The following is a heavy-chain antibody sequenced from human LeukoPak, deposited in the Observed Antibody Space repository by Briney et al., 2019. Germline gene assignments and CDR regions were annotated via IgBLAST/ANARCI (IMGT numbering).Heavy chain of an antibody. D-gene: IGHD5-18*01. CDR1: GFTSSSYS. CDR3: APDVDTAMRY. J-gene: IGHJ4*02. CDR2: ISSSSSYI. V-gene: IGHV3-21*01. Sequence: GGSLRLSCAASGFTSSSYSMDWVRQAPGKGLEWVSSISSSSSYIYYADSVKGRFTISRDNAKNSLYLQMNSLRAEDTAVYYCAPDVDTAMRYWGQGTLVTVSS.